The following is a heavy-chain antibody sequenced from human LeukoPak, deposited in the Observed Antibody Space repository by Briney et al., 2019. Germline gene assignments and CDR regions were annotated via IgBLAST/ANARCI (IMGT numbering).Heavy chain of an antibody. V-gene: IGHV4-4*02. D-gene: IGHD6-6*01. CDR2: IYDSGST. CDR1: SGSISSSNW. Sequence: SETLSLTCAVSSGSISSSNWWNWVRQPPGKGLEWIGEIYDSGSTNYNPSLKSRVTISIDKSKNQFSLKLSSVAAADTAVYYCARLEDSSSSTGAFDIWGQGTMVTVSS. J-gene: IGHJ3*02. CDR3: ARLEDSSSSTGAFDI.